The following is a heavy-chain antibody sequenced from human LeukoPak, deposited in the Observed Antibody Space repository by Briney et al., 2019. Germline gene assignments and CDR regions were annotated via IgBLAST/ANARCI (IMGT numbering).Heavy chain of an antibody. CDR1: GFTFSSYG. D-gene: IGHD6-13*01. J-gene: IGHJ4*02. V-gene: IGHV3-30*02. CDR3: AKGEQQLAQIFNFDY. CDR2: IRYDGSNK. Sequence: GGSLRLSCAASGFTFSSYGMHWVRQAPGKGLEWVAFIRYDGSNKYYADSVKGRFTISRDNSKNTLYLQMNSLRAEDTAVYYCAKGEQQLAQIFNFDYWGQGTLVTVSS.